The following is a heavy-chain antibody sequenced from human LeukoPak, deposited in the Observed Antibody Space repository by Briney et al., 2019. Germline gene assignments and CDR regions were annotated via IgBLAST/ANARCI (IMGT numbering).Heavy chain of an antibody. CDR3: ARDPYSSGWYGVY. V-gene: IGHV3-23*01. J-gene: IGHJ4*02. Sequence: GGSLRLSCAASGFTFSRFPMSWLRQAPGKVLEWVSAITGGGDSIYYADSVKGRFTISRDNSKNTLYLQMNSLRAEDTAVYYCARDPYSSGWYGVYWGQGTLVTVSS. CDR1: GFTFSRFP. D-gene: IGHD6-19*01. CDR2: ITGGGDSI.